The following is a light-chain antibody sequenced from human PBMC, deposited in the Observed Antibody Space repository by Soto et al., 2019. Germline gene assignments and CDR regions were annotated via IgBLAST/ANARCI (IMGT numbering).Light chain of an antibody. CDR2: DAS. V-gene: IGKV3-11*01. J-gene: IGKJ5*01. CDR3: QQRSNWPPSIT. Sequence: EIVLTQSPVTLSLSPGERATLSCRASQSVTTYLAWYQQKPGQAPRLLIYDASTRATGIPARFSSSGSGTDFTLTIGSLEPEDFAVYYCQQRSNWPPSITFGQGTRLEIK. CDR1: QSVTTY.